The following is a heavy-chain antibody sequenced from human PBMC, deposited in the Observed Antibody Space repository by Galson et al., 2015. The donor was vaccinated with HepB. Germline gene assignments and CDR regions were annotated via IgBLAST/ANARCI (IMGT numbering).Heavy chain of an antibody. Sequence: ETLSLTCTVSGGSINNYYWIWIRQPAGKGLEWIGRIYTSGSTNYNPSLKSRVTMSVDTSKNQFSLKLTSVTAADTAVYYCARGSSDYYDSRGYYAYWGQGTLVTVSS. CDR1: GGSINNYY. V-gene: IGHV4-4*07. D-gene: IGHD3-22*01. CDR2: IYTSGST. CDR3: ARGSSDYYDSRGYYAY. J-gene: IGHJ4*02.